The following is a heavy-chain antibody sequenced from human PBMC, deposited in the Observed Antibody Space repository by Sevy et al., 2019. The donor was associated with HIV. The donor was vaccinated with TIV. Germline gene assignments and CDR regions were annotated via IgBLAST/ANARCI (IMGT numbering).Heavy chain of an antibody. CDR2: INPNSGGT. V-gene: IGHV1-2*02. Sequence: ASVKVSCKASGYTFTGYYLHWVRQAPGQGLEWMGWINPNSGGTKYAQKFQGRVTMTRDTSISTAYMELSRLRSDDTAGYYCARGALPIVGATKIWFDPWGQGTLVTVSS. D-gene: IGHD1-26*01. J-gene: IGHJ5*02. CDR1: GYTFTGYY. CDR3: ARGALPIVGATKIWFDP.